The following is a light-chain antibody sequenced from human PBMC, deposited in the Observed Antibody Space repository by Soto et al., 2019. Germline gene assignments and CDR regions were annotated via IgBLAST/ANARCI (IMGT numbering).Light chain of an antibody. Sequence: EVVLTQSPAILSLSPGETATLSCRAGQPIRNDLGWYQQRPGQAPSLLIYGASNRATGIPDRFSGSGSGTDFTLTITRLAPEEFAIYYCQQRAVWPLSFGGGTKV. J-gene: IGKJ4*01. V-gene: IGKV3-11*01. CDR2: GAS. CDR1: QPIRND. CDR3: QQRAVWPLS.